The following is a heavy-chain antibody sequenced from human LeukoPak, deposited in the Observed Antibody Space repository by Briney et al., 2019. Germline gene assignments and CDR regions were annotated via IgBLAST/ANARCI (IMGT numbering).Heavy chain of an antibody. V-gene: IGHV4-59*01. J-gene: IGHJ4*02. CDR1: GGSISSYY. Sequence: SETLSLTCTVSGGSISSYYWSWIRQPPGKGLEWIGYISYSGNTNYNPSLKSRVTISVDTSKNQFSLKLSSVTAADTAVYYCARDRGVGATDYWGQGTLVTVSS. CDR3: ARDRGVGATDY. CDR2: ISYSGNT. D-gene: IGHD1-26*01.